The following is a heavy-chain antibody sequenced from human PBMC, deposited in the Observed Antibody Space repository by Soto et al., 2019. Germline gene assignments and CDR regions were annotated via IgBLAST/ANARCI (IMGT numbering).Heavy chain of an antibody. V-gene: IGHV5-10-1*01. D-gene: IGHD3-10*01. CDR2: IDPSDSYT. Sequence: GESLKISCKGSGYSFTSYWISWVRQMPGKGLEWMGRIDPSDSYTNYSPSFQGHVTISADKSISTAYLQWSSLKASDTAMYYCARRYEDFTAIGGWFDPWGQGTLVTVSS. CDR3: ARRYEDFTAIGGWFDP. CDR1: GYSFTSYW. J-gene: IGHJ5*02.